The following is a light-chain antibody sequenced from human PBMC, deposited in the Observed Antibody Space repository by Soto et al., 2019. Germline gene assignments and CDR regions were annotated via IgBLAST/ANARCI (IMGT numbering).Light chain of an antibody. Sequence: QSALTQPASVSGSPGQSITISGTGTSSDVGGYNYVSWYQQHPVKAPKLMIYDVTNRPSEVSDRFSGSKSGNTASLTISGLQAEDEADYYCSSYTSSSTPYVFGTGTKVTVL. CDR3: SSYTSSSTPYV. V-gene: IGLV2-14*01. CDR1: SSDVGGYNY. CDR2: DVT. J-gene: IGLJ1*01.